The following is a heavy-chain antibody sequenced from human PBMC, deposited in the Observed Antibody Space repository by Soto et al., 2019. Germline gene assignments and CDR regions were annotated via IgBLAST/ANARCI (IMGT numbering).Heavy chain of an antibody. D-gene: IGHD1-7*01. J-gene: IGHJ6*03. CDR2: TYYRSRWYN. Sequence: QTLSLTCVISGDSVSSNSAAWNWIRQSPSRGLEWLGRTYYRSRWYNDYAVSVRSRITVNADTSKNQFSLHLNSVTPEDTAVYYCGETTSLRWDYMDEWNKWTTVTGAS. CDR1: GDSVSSNSAA. V-gene: IGHV6-1*01. CDR3: GETTSLRWDYMDE.